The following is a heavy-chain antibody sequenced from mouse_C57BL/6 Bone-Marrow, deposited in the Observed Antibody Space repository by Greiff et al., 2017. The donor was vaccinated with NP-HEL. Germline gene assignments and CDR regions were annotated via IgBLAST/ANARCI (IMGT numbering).Heavy chain of an antibody. J-gene: IGHJ1*03. CDR3: NMHYYGSSYWYFDV. CDR1: GFNFKDDY. D-gene: IGHD1-1*01. CDR2: IDPENGDT. Sequence: VQLQQSGAELVRPGASVKLSCTASGFNFKDDYMHWVKQRPEQGLEWIGWIDPENGDTEYASKFQGKATITADTSSNTAYLQLSSLTSEDTAVYYCNMHYYGSSYWYFDVWGTGTTVTVSS. V-gene: IGHV14-4*01.